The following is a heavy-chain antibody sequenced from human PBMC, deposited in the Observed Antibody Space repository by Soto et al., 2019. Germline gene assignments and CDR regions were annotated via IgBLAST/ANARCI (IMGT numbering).Heavy chain of an antibody. CDR2: MNPNSGNT. Sequence: ASVKVSCKASGYTFTSYYINWVRQATGQGLEWMGWMNPNSGNTGYAQKFQGRVTMTRNTSISTAYMELSSLRSEDTAVYYCARGEGPPPVYYMDVWGKGTTVTVSS. J-gene: IGHJ6*03. V-gene: IGHV1-8*01. CDR1: GYTFTSYY. CDR3: ARGEGPPPVYYMDV.